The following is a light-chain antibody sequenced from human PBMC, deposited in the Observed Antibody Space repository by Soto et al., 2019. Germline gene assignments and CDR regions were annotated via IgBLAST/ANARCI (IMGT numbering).Light chain of an antibody. Sequence: SYELTQPRSVSVAPGQTARITCGGNNFGSKSVHWYQQRPGQAPVLVVYEDSDRPSGIPERFSGSNSGNTATLTISRVEAGDEADYYCQVWDSSSDHVVFGGGTKLTVL. CDR2: EDS. CDR1: NFGSKS. V-gene: IGLV3-21*02. J-gene: IGLJ3*02. CDR3: QVWDSSSDHVV.